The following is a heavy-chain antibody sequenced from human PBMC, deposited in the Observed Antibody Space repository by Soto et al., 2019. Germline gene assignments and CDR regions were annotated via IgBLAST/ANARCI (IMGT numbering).Heavy chain of an antibody. CDR1: GFTFSSYG. Sequence: GGSLRLSCAASGFTFSSYGMHWVRQAPGKGLEWVAVISYDGSNKYYADSVKGRFTISRDNSKNTLYLQMNSLRAEDTAVYYWVKDYDFGSASVMPSFDSWGLGTLVTVSS. J-gene: IGHJ4*02. CDR3: VKDYDFGSASVMPSFDS. D-gene: IGHD3-3*01. V-gene: IGHV3-30*18. CDR2: ISYDGSNK.